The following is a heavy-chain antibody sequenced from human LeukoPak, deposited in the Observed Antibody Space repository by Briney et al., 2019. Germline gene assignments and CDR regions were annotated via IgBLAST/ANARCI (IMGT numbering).Heavy chain of an antibody. CDR2: INHSGST. CDR1: GGSFSGYY. D-gene: IGHD3-9*01. J-gene: IGHJ4*02. Sequence: LETLSLTCAVYGGSFSGYYWSWIRQPPGEGLEWIGEINHSGSTNYNPSLKSRVTISVDTSKNQFSLKLSSVTAADTAVYYCARGWRYFDWFPAVPAYDYWGQGTLVTVSS. V-gene: IGHV4-34*01. CDR3: ARGWRYFDWFPAVPAYDY.